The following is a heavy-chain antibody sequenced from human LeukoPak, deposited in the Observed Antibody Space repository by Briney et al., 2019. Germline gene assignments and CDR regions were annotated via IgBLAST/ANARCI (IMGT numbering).Heavy chain of an antibody. D-gene: IGHD1-26*01. J-gene: IGHJ3*01. CDR1: GGSINSSNW. V-gene: IGHV4-4*02. CDR3: AKLTVGTNAFDL. CDR2: IYHSGNT. Sequence: SETLSLTCAVSGGSINSSNWWSWVRRPPGKGLEWIGEIYHSGNTKYNPSLKSRVTMSIDNSKNQFSLKLSSVTAADTAVYFCAKLTVGTNAFDLWGQGTMVTVSS.